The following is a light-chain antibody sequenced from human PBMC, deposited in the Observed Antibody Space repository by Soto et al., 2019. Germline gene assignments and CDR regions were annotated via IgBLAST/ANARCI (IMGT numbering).Light chain of an antibody. Sequence: QSALTQPASVSGSPGQSITISCTGTSSDVGGYNYVSWFQQHPGKAPKLMIYEVSNRPSGFSDRFSGSKSGNTASLTISGLQAEDEADYYCSSYTDSGTLVFGTGTKLTVL. J-gene: IGLJ1*01. CDR2: EVS. CDR3: SSYTDSGTLV. CDR1: SSDVGGYNY. V-gene: IGLV2-14*01.